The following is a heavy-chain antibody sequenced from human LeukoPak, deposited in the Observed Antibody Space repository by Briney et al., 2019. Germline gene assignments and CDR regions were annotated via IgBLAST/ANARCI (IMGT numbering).Heavy chain of an antibody. D-gene: IGHD6-19*01. Sequence: ASVKVSCKASGYTFTGYYTHWVRQAPGQGLEWMGWINPNSGGTNYAQKFQGRVTMTRDTSISTAYMELSRLRSDDTAVYYCARGAVPYYYYYMDVWGKGTTVTVSS. CDR3: ARGAVPYYYYYMDV. J-gene: IGHJ6*03. CDR2: INPNSGGT. V-gene: IGHV1-2*02. CDR1: GYTFTGYY.